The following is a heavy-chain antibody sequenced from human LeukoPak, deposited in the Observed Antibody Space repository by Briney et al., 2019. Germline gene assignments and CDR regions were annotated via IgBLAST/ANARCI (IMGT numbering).Heavy chain of an antibody. CDR1: GDSVSSNSAA. CDR2: TYYKSKWYN. Sequence: SQTLSLTCAISGDSVSSNSAAWNWIRQSPSRGLEWLGRTYYKSKWYNDYAVSVKSRITINPDTSENQFSLQLNSVTPEDSAVYYCTRDSGSYSSSYRFDSWGQGTLVTVSS. J-gene: IGHJ4*02. CDR3: TRDSGSYSSSYRFDS. V-gene: IGHV6-1*01. D-gene: IGHD6-6*01.